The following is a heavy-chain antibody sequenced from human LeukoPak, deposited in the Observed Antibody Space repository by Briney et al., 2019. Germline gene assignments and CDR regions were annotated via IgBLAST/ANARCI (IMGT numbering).Heavy chain of an antibody. J-gene: IGHJ4*02. D-gene: IGHD3-10*01. CDR1: GFTFSSYG. CDR2: ISWNSGSI. Sequence: GRSLRLSCAASGFTFSSYGMHWVRQAPGKGLEWVSGISWNSGSIGYADSVKGRFTISRDNAKNSLYLQMNSLRAEDTALYYCAKDTYGSGMTWGQGTLVTVSS. V-gene: IGHV3-9*01. CDR3: AKDTYGSGMT.